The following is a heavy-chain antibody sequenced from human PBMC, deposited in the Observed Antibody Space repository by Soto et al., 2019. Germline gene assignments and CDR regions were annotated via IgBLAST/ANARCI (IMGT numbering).Heavy chain of an antibody. CDR2: ISGSGGST. V-gene: IGHV3-23*01. CDR1: GFTFSSYA. J-gene: IGHJ4*02. Sequence: EVQLLESGGGLVQPGGSLRLSCAASGFTFSSYAMSWVRQAPGKGLEWVSAISGSGGSTYYADSVKGRFTISRDNSKHTLYLQRSSLRAEDTAVYCCAKEGECSSGWYNFDYWRRGTLVTVYS. CDR3: AKEGECSSGWYNFDY. D-gene: IGHD6-19*01.